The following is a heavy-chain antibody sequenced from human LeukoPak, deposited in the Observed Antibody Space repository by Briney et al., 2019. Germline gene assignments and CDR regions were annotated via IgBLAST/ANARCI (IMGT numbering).Heavy chain of an antibody. CDR3: ARDGNSIYGDYGPLDH. J-gene: IGHJ4*02. CDR1: GYTFTSYG. V-gene: IGHV1-18*01. D-gene: IGHD4-17*01. CDR2: ISAYNGNT. Sequence: ASVKVSCKASGYTFTSYGISWVRQAPGQGLEWMGWISAYNGNTNYAQKLQGRVTMTIDTSTSTAYMELRSLRSDDTAVYYCARDGNSIYGDYGPLDHWGQGTLVTVSS.